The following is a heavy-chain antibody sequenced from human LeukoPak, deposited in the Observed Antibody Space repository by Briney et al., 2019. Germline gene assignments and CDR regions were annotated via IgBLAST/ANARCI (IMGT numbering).Heavy chain of an antibody. CDR3: AKDLYATTATTNLGY. Sequence: GGSLRLSCAASGFTVRSNYMSWVRQAPGKGLEWVSAISGSGGSTYYADSVKGRFTISRDNSKNTLYLQMNSLRAEDTAVYYCAKDLYATTATTNLGYWGQGTLVTVSS. CDR2: ISGSGGST. D-gene: IGHD4-17*01. J-gene: IGHJ4*02. V-gene: IGHV3-23*01. CDR1: GFTVRSNY.